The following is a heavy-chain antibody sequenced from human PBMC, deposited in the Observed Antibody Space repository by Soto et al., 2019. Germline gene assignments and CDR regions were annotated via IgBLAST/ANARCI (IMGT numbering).Heavy chain of an antibody. CDR3: ARDIDNRDYYYGLDV. Sequence: VGSLRLSCVASGFVFKNYEMNWVRQAPGKGLEWISYISNSGNTIYVADSMRGRFTISRDNAKNSLFLQMNSLRADDTAVYYCARDIDNRDYYYGLDVWGQGTTVTVSS. J-gene: IGHJ6*02. D-gene: IGHD1-20*01. V-gene: IGHV3-48*03. CDR2: ISNSGNTI. CDR1: GFVFKNYE.